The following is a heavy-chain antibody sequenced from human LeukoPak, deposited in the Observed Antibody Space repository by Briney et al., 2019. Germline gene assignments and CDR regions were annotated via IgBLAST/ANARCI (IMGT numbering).Heavy chain of an antibody. J-gene: IGHJ4*02. Sequence: PGGSLRLSRAASGFTFSTYWMSWVRQAPGKGLEWVANINQDGGEKYYVDSVKGRFTVSRDNAKNSLYLQIYSLRAEDTAVYYCARGDSGHFDYWGQGTLVTVSS. D-gene: IGHD6-19*01. CDR1: GFTFSTYW. V-gene: IGHV3-7*01. CDR3: ARGDSGHFDY. CDR2: INQDGGEK.